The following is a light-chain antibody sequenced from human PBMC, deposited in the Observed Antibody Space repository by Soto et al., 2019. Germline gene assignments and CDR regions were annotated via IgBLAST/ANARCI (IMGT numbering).Light chain of an antibody. CDR2: EGS. V-gene: IGLV2-23*01. Sequence: QSVLTQPASVSGSPGQSITISCTGTSNDVGGYNYVSWYQQHPGKAPKLMIYEGSKRPSGVSNRFSGSKSGNTASLTISGLQAEDEADYYCCSYAGSSTFYVFGTGTKVTVL. CDR3: CSYAGSSTFYV. CDR1: SNDVGGYNY. J-gene: IGLJ1*01.